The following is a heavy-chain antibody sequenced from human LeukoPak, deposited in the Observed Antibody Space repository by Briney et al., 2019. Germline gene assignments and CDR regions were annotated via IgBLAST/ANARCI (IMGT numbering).Heavy chain of an antibody. Sequence: GGSLRLSCAASGFTFSSYGMSWVRQAPGKGLEWVSAISGSGGSTYYADSVKGRFTISRDSSKNTLYLQMNSLRAEDTAVYYCAKEHVVTMVRGALTSFDYWGQGTLVTVSS. D-gene: IGHD3-10*01. J-gene: IGHJ4*02. V-gene: IGHV3-23*01. CDR2: ISGSGGST. CDR1: GFTFSSYG. CDR3: AKEHVVTMVRGALTSFDY.